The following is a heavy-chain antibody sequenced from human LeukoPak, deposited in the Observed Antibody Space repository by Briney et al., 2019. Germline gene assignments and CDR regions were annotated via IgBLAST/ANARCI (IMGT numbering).Heavy chain of an antibody. Sequence: SETLSLTCTVSGGSISSSSYYWGWIRQPQGKGLEWIGSIYYSGSTYYNPSLKSRVTISVDTSKNQFSLKLSSVTAADTAVYYCARHHQVLLWVGEYLGDAFDIWGQGTMVTVSS. J-gene: IGHJ3*02. D-gene: IGHD3-10*01. CDR3: ARHHQVLLWVGEYLGDAFDI. CDR1: GGSISSSSYY. CDR2: IYYSGST. V-gene: IGHV4-39*01.